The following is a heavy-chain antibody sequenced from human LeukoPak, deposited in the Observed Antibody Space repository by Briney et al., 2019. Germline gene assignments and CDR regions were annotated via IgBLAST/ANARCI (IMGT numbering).Heavy chain of an antibody. V-gene: IGHV3-33*01. D-gene: IGHD6-6*01. J-gene: IGHJ5*02. CDR1: GFTFGSYG. CDR2: IWYDGSNK. Sequence: GRSLRLSCAASGFTFGSYGMHWVRQAPGKGLEWVAVIWYDGSNKYYADSVKGRFTISRDNSKNTLYLQMNSLRAEDTAVYYCARDAIAARPRNWFDPWGQGTLVTVSS. CDR3: ARDAIAARPRNWFDP.